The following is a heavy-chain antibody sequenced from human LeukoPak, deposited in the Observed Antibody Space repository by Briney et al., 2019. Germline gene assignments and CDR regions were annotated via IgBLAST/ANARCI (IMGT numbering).Heavy chain of an antibody. CDR3: ARDHVYYYDSSGLVY. D-gene: IGHD3-22*01. Sequence: GSSVKVSCKASGGTFSSYAISWVRQAPGQGVEWMGGIIPIFGTANYAQKFQGRVTITTDESTSTAYMELSSLRSEDTAVYYCARDHVYYYDSSGLVYWGQGTLVTVSS. J-gene: IGHJ4*02. V-gene: IGHV1-69*05. CDR1: GGTFSSYA. CDR2: IIPIFGTA.